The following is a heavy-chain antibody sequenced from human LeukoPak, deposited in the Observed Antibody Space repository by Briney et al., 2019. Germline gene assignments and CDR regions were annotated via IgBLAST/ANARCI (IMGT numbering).Heavy chain of an antibody. J-gene: IGHJ4*02. D-gene: IGHD6-19*01. CDR1: GYTFTGYY. CDR3: ARALSWYSSGWSPQGY. V-gene: IGHV1-2*02. Sequence: ASVKVSCKASGYTFTGYYMHWVRQAPGQGLEWMGWINPNSGGTNYAQKFQGRVTMTRDTSISTAYMELSRLRSDDTAVYYCARALSWYSSGWSPQGYWGQGTLVTVSS. CDR2: INPNSGGT.